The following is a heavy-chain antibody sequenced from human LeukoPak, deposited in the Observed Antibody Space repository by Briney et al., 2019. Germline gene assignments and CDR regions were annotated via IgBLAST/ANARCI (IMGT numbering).Heavy chain of an antibody. D-gene: IGHD7-27*01. J-gene: IGHJ6*02. CDR3: ARDLGYYYYGMDV. V-gene: IGHV4-59*01. Sequence: SETLSLTCTVSGGSISSYYWSWIRQPPGKGLEWIGYIYYSGSTNYNPSLKSRVTISVDTSKNQFSLKLSSATAADTVVYYCARDLGYYYYGMDVWGQGTTVTVSS. CDR1: GGSISSYY. CDR2: IYYSGST.